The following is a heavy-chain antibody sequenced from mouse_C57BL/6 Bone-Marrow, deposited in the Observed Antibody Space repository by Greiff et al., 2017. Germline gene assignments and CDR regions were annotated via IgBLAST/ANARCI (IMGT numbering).Heavy chain of an antibody. CDR2: ISDGGSYT. CDR1: GFTFSSYA. Sequence: VQLKESGGGLVKPGGSLKLSCAASGFTFSSYAMSWVRQTPEKRLEWVATISDGGSYTNYTDNVKGRYTISRDNAKNNLYLQMSHLKSEDTARYYCARTYGSLHYYAVDYWGQGTSVTVSS. J-gene: IGHJ4*01. V-gene: IGHV5-4*01. D-gene: IGHD1-1*01. CDR3: ARTYGSLHYYAVDY.